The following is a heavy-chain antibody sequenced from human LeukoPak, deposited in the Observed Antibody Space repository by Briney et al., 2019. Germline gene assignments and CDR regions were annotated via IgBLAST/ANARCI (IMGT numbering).Heavy chain of an antibody. CDR1: GFTIISYA. D-gene: IGHD3-22*01. CDR2: VSGTADNT. J-gene: IGHJ4*02. V-gene: IGHV3-23*01. Sequence: GGSLRLSCEASGFTIISYAMSWVRQAPGKGLEWVSAVSGTADNTYYAESVRGRFTISRDNSKNTLYLQMNSLRAEDAAVYFCAKATYYFDSYGYNGVFDYWGQGTLVTLSS. CDR3: AKATYYFDSYGYNGVFDY.